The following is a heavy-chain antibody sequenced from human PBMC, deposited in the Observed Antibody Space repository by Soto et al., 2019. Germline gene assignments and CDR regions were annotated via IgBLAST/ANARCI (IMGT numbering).Heavy chain of an antibody. J-gene: IGHJ2*01. CDR3: ARVPTGSAVRPWYFYL. Sequence: QVQLQESGPGLVKPSETLSLTCSVSGGSINSYFWSWIRQPPGRRPEWIGHIYTSGNTNYNPSLKSRVTISVDTSTNPFSLKVSSVTAADTAVYYCARVPTGSAVRPWYFYLWGRGTLVTVSS. D-gene: IGHD3-10*01. V-gene: IGHV4-59*01. CDR2: IYTSGNT. CDR1: GGSINSYF.